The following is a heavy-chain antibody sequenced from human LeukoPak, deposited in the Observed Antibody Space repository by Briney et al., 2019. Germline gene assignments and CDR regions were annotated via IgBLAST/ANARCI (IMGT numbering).Heavy chain of an antibody. J-gene: IGHJ4*02. CDR1: GGSISSDTYY. CDR2: VNHSGST. Sequence: SETLSLTCTVSGGSISSDTYYWSWIRQPPGKGLEWIGEVNHSGSTNYNPSLKSRVTISVDTSKNQFSLKLSSVTAADTAVYYCARRRDIGPRDLDYWGQGTLVTVSS. CDR3: ARRRDIGPRDLDY. D-gene: IGHD5-12*01. V-gene: IGHV4-39*07.